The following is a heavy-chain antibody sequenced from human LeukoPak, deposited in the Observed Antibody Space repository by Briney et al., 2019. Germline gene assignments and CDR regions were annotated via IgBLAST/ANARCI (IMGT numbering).Heavy chain of an antibody. CDR2: IYYSGST. D-gene: IGHD6-13*01. CDR1: GGSFSGYY. J-gene: IGHJ3*02. CDR3: ARDYWGSSWYGGAFDI. Sequence: SETLSLTCAVYGGSFSGYYWSWIRQPPGKGLEWIGYIYYSGSTNYNPSLKSRVTISVDTSKNQFSLKLSSVTAADTAVYYCARDYWGSSWYGGAFDIWGQGTMVTVSS. V-gene: IGHV4-59*01.